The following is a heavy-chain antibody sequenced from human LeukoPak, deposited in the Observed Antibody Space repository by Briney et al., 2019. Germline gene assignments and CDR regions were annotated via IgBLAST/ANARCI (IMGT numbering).Heavy chain of an antibody. Sequence: GGSLRLSCAASGFTFSDYYMSWIRQAPGKGLEWVSFISGSADSKFYADSVKGRFTISRDNAKNSFYLQMNSLRAEGTAVYYCARRTYSNYFFDYWGQGTLVTVSS. D-gene: IGHD4-11*01. V-gene: IGHV3-11*01. J-gene: IGHJ4*02. CDR1: GFTFSDYY. CDR3: ARRTYSNYFFDY. CDR2: ISGSADSK.